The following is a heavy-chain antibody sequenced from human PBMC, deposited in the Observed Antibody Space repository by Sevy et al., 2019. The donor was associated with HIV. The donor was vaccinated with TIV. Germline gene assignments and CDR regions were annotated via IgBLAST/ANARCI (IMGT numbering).Heavy chain of an antibody. D-gene: IGHD2-8*02. Sequence: GGSLRLSCAASGFRFSNYAMSWVHQAAGKGLEWVSTLIGGGSRTYYADSVTGRFIISRDNSRNTLYLQMNSLRAEDTAIYYCAKRRVQSGLSGGGANYGMDVCGRGTTVTVSS. J-gene: IGHJ6*02. V-gene: IGHV3-23*01. CDR1: GFRFSNYA. CDR2: LIGGGSRT. CDR3: AKRRVQSGLSGGGANYGMDV.